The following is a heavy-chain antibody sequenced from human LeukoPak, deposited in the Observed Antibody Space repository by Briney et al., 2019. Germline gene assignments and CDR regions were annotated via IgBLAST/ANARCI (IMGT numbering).Heavy chain of an antibody. CDR3: ARGRRYYYDSSGYYYPVFDY. J-gene: IGHJ4*02. Sequence: PSETLSLTCAVYGGSFSGYYWSWIRQPPGKGLEWIGEINHSGSTNYNPSLKSRVTISVDTSKNQFSLKLSSVTAADTAVYYCARGRRYYYDSSGYYYPVFDYWGQGTLVTVSS. V-gene: IGHV4-34*01. CDR1: GGSFSGYY. D-gene: IGHD3-22*01. CDR2: INHSGST.